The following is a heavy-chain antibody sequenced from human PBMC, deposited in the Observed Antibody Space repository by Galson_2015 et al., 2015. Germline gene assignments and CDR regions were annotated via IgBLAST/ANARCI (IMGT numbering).Heavy chain of an antibody. Sequence: SLSLACAASGFTFSRYAMSWVRQAPGKGLEWVSLITASGGSPYYADSVKRRFTISRDNSKNTLYLQMNSLRAEDTAMYYCAKGVGSDFYYANDYWGQGTLVTVSS. CDR3: AKGVGSDFYYANDY. CDR2: ITASGGSP. J-gene: IGHJ4*02. CDR1: GFTFSRYA. D-gene: IGHD3-22*01. V-gene: IGHV3-23*01.